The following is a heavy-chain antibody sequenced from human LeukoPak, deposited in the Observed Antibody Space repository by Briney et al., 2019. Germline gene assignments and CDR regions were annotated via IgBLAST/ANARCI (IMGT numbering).Heavy chain of an antibody. D-gene: IGHD2-2*01. Sequence: PSETLSLTCTVSGYSISSGYYWGWIRQPPGKGLEWIGSIYHSGSTYYNPPLKSRVTISVDTSKNQFSLKLSSVTAADTAVYYCARGTIVVVPAAIENWFDPWGQGTLVTVSS. J-gene: IGHJ5*02. CDR3: ARGTIVVVPAAIENWFDP. CDR2: IYHSGST. V-gene: IGHV4-38-2*02. CDR1: GYSISSGYY.